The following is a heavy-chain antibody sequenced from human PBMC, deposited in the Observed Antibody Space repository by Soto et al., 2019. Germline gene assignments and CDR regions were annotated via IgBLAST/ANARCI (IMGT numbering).Heavy chain of an antibody. D-gene: IGHD3-9*01. CDR1: GGSISSYY. V-gene: IGHV4-59*01. Sequence: PSETLSLTCTVSGGSISSYYWSWIRQPPGKGLKWIGYIYYSGSTNYNPSLKSRVTISVDTSKNQFSLKLSSVTAADTAVYYCARGSLYYDILTGYRYYYGMDVWGQGTTVTVSS. CDR3: ARGSLYYDILTGYRYYYGMDV. CDR2: IYYSGST. J-gene: IGHJ6*02.